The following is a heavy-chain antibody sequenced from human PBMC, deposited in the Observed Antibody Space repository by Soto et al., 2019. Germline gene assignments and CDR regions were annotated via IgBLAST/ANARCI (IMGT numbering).Heavy chain of an antibody. Sequence: SETLSLTCTVSDDSITSGAYYWGLIRQPPGKGLEWIGTIQYRGSTYYNPSLKSRVTMSLDTSKNQYSLRLSSVTDTDTAVYFCAREDDGGDSLDVWGQGTTVTVSS. D-gene: IGHD2-21*02. CDR3: AREDDGGDSLDV. J-gene: IGHJ6*02. V-gene: IGHV4-39*02. CDR2: IQYRGST. CDR1: DDSITSGAYY.